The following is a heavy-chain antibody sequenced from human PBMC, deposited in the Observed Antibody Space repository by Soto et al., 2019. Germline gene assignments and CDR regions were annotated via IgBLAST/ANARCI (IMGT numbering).Heavy chain of an antibody. J-gene: IGHJ6*02. CDR3: ARTSAAVKYYYGMDV. CDR1: GYSFTSYW. V-gene: IGHV5-51*01. CDR2: IYPGDSDT. Sequence: EVQLVQSGAEVKKPGESLKISCKGSGYSFTSYWIVWVRQMPGKGLEWMGIIYPGDSDTRYSPSFQGQFTIAADKSISTAYLQGSSLKAADTAMYYCARTSAAVKYYYGMDVWGQGTTVTVSS. D-gene: IGHD6-13*01.